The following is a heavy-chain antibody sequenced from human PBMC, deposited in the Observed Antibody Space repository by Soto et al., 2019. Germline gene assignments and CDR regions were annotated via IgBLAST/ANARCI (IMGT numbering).Heavy chain of an antibody. D-gene: IGHD6-19*01. CDR1: GFTFSSYA. J-gene: IGHJ4*02. CDR3: AKVRVAVAGMVPRLDF. CDR2: ISASGGDT. V-gene: IGHV3-23*01. Sequence: GGSLRLSCAASGFTFSSYAMNWVRRAPGKGLEWVSIISASGGDTDYTDSVKGRFTVSRDNSKDTLYLQMNSLRAEDTAVYYCAKVRVAVAGMVPRLDFWGQGTPVTVSS.